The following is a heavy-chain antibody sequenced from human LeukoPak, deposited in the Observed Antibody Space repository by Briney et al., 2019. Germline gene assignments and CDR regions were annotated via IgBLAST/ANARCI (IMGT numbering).Heavy chain of an antibody. CDR3: AKDRRPLNPSSSYYYYYYMDV. Sequence: PGGSLRLSCAASGFTFSSYGMHWVRQAPGKGLEWVTFIRYDGSNKYYADSVKGRFTISRDNSKETLYLQMNSLRAEDTAVYYCAKDRRPLNPSSSYYYYYYMDVWGKGTTVTVSS. D-gene: IGHD6-6*01. J-gene: IGHJ6*03. CDR1: GFTFSSYG. CDR2: IRYDGSNK. V-gene: IGHV3-30*02.